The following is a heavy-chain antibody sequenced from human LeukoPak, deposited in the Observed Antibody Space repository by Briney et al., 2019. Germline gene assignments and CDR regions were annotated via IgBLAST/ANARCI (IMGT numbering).Heavy chain of an antibody. CDR2: ISDSGGST. J-gene: IGHJ4*02. CDR3: AKDKGGRMAAAGILDY. Sequence: GGSLRLSCAASGFTFSSYAMTWVRQAPGKGLEWVSVISDSGGSTYYADSVKGRFTISRDNSKNTVYLQMNSLRAEDTAVYYCAKDKGGRMAAAGILDYWGQGTLVTVSS. CDR1: GFTFSSYA. V-gene: IGHV3-23*01. D-gene: IGHD6-13*01.